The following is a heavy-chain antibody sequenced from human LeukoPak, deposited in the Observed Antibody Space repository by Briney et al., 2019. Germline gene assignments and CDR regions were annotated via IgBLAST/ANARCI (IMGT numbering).Heavy chain of an antibody. Sequence: GGSLRLSCAASGFTFSSNWMHWVRQAPGKGLVWVSRINEDGSTTNYADSVKGRSTIFRDNAKNTLYLQMNSLRAEDTAVYYCVRDYGRSRDYGMDVWGQGTTVTVSS. CDR1: GFTFSSNW. V-gene: IGHV3-74*01. J-gene: IGHJ6*02. CDR2: INEDGSTT. CDR3: VRDYGRSRDYGMDV. D-gene: IGHD3-10*01.